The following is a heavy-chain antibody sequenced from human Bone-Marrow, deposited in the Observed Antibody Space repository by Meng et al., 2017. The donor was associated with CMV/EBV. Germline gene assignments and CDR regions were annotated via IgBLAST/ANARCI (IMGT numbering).Heavy chain of an antibody. J-gene: IGHJ1*01. Sequence: GGSLRLSCAASGFTFDDYAMHWVRQAPGKGLEWVSGISWNSGTIGYADSVKGRFTISRDNAKNSLYLQMNSLRAEDTAFYYCAKGRFEYTSSSIDHWGQGTPVTVSS. V-gene: IGHV3-9*01. CDR1: GFTFDDYA. CDR3: AKGRFEYTSSSIDH. D-gene: IGHD6-6*01. CDR2: ISWNSGTI.